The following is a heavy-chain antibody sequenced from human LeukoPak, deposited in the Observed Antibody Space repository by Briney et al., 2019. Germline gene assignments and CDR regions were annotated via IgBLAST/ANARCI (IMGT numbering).Heavy chain of an antibody. V-gene: IGHV3-30*18. CDR2: ISNDGSNK. D-gene: IGHD1-20*01. CDR3: AKDLYNFGTSPFDY. Sequence: GGSLRLSCAASGFTFSSYGMHWVRQAPGKGLEWVAGISNDGSNKNYADSVKGRFTSSRDDSKNTLYLQMNSLRAEDTAVYYCAKDLYNFGTSPFDYWGQGTLVTVSS. CDR1: GFTFSSYG. J-gene: IGHJ4*02.